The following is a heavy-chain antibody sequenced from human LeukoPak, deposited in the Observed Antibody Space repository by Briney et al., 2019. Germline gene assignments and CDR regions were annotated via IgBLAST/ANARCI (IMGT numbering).Heavy chain of an antibody. D-gene: IGHD1-26*01. J-gene: IGHJ3*02. CDR2: IKPDGSGE. V-gene: IGHV3-7*01. Sequence: GGSLRLSCAASGFTFSNYWMTWGRQAPGKGLEWVANIKPDGSGEAYVDSVKGRFTISRDNAKNSLYLQMDSLRAEDTAVYYCARDPPEWEHAFDIWGQGTMVTVSS. CDR3: ARDPPEWEHAFDI. CDR1: GFTFSNYW.